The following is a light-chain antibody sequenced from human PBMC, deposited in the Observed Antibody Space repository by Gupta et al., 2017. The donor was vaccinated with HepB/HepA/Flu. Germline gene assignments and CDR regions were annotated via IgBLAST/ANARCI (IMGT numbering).Light chain of an antibody. Sequence: QLVLPHSPYASATLGASVKLTCTLSSGHSSYAIAWHQQQPEKGPRYLVKLNSDGSHSKGDGIPESFSGSSSGAERDLTISSFQSEDEADYYCQTGGTGPVVFGGGTKLTVL. V-gene: IGLV4-69*01. CDR3: QTGGTGPVV. CDR2: LNSDGSH. J-gene: IGLJ2*01. CDR1: SGHSSYA.